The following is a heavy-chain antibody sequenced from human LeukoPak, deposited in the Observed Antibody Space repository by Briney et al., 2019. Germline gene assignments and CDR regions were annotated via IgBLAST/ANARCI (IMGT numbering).Heavy chain of an antibody. CDR1: GGTFSSYA. V-gene: IGHV1-2*02. CDR3: ARDRDHVPCYY. CDR2: INPNSGGT. Sequence: ASVKVSCKASGGTFSSYAISWVRQAPGQGLEWMGWINPNSGGTNYAQKFQGRVTMTRDTSISTAYMELSRLRSDDTAVYYCARDRDHVPCYYWGPGTLVTVSS. J-gene: IGHJ4*02. D-gene: IGHD1-14*01.